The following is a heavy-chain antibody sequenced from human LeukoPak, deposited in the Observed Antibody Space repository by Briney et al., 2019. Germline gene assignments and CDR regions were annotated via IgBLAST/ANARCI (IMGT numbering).Heavy chain of an antibody. CDR1: GFTFSTYS. CDR2: ITGSSINI. Sequence: PGGSLRLSCAASGFTFSTYSMNWDRQAPGKGLEWVSSITGSSINIYYADSVKGRFTISRDNAKNSMYLQMNSLRAEDTAVYYCARGGGSYHFQHWGQVTLVTVSS. J-gene: IGHJ1*01. D-gene: IGHD1-26*01. CDR3: ARGGGSYHFQH. V-gene: IGHV3-21*01.